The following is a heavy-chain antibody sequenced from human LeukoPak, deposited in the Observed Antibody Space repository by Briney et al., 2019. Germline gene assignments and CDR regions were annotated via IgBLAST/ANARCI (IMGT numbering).Heavy chain of an antibody. CDR2: ISSSSSYI. Sequence: PGGSLRLSCAASGFTFSSYSMNWVRQAPGKGLEWISSISSSSSYIYYADSVKGRFTISRDNANNSLYLQMNSLRAEDTAVYYCAREVGATFYLGQGTLVTVSS. CDR1: GFTFSSYS. V-gene: IGHV3-21*01. J-gene: IGHJ4*02. CDR3: AREVGATFY. D-gene: IGHD1-26*01.